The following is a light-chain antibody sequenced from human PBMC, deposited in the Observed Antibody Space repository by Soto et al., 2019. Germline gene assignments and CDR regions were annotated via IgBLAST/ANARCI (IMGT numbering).Light chain of an antibody. CDR1: SSDVGSYNL. J-gene: IGLJ1*01. Sequence: QSVLTQPASVSGSPGQSITISCTGTSSDVGSYNLVSWYQQHPGKAPKLMIYEVSKRPSGVSNRFSGSKSGNTASLTISGLQAEDEADYYCCSYEGSSTPYVFGTGTKLTVL. V-gene: IGLV2-23*02. CDR2: EVS. CDR3: CSYEGSSTPYV.